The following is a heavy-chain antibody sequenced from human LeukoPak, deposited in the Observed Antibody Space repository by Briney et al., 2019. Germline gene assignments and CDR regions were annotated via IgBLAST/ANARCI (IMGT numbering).Heavy chain of an antibody. CDR3: ARGSAYHDSSGYQAFDI. D-gene: IGHD3-22*01. J-gene: IGHJ3*02. CDR2: IYHSGST. CDR1: GGSISSGGYS. V-gene: IGHV4-30-2*01. Sequence: SETLSLTCAVSGGSISSGGYSWSWIRQPPGKGLEWIGYIYHSGSTYYNPSLKSRVTISVDRSKNQFSLKLSSVTAADTAVYYCARGSAYHDSSGYQAFDIWGQGTMVTVSS.